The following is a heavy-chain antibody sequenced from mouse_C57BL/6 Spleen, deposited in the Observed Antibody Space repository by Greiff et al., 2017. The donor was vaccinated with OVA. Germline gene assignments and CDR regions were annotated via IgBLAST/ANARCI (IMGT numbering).Heavy chain of an antibody. V-gene: IGHV1-55*01. J-gene: IGHJ2*01. CDR3: ARGGPATDFDY. Sequence: VQLQESGAELVKPGASVKMSCKASGYTFTSYWITWVKQRPGQGLEWIGDIYPGSGSTNYNEKFKSKATLTVDTSSSTAYMQLSSLTSEDSAVYYCARGGPATDFDYWGQGTTLTVSS. CDR2: IYPGSGST. CDR1: GYTFTSYW.